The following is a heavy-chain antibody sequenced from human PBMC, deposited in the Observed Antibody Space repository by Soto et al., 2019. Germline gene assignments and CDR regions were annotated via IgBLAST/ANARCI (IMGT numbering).Heavy chain of an antibody. CDR3: ARNGTLTGYSYGMDV. CDR2: IIPIFDTA. D-gene: IGHD1-1*01. V-gene: IGHV1-69*01. CDR1: GGTFSDST. J-gene: IGHJ6*02. Sequence: QVQLVQSGAELRKPGSSVKVSCKASGGTFSDSTINWARQAPGQRLEWMGGIIPIFDTANYAEKFQDRVTITADESTSTSFMEVSSLRSEDTAVYYCARNGTLTGYSYGMDVWGQGTMVTVSS.